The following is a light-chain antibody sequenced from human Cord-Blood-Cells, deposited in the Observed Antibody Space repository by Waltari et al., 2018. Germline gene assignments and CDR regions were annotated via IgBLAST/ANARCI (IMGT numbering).Light chain of an antibody. Sequence: SYELTQPSSVSVSPGQTARITCSGDVLAKKYARWFQQNPGQAPVLVIYKDSERPSGIPEGFSGSSSGTTVTLTISGAQVEDEADYYCYSAADNNLVFGGGTKLTVL. CDR3: YSAADNNLV. J-gene: IGLJ3*02. CDR1: VLAKKY. V-gene: IGLV3-27*01. CDR2: KDS.